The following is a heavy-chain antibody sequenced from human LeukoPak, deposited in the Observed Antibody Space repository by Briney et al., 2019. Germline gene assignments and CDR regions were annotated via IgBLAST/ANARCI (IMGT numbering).Heavy chain of an antibody. V-gene: IGHV7-4-1*02. Sequence: FXXXAMNWVRQAPGQGXEWXGWINTNTGNPTYAQGFTGRVVFSLDTSVSTAYLQISSLKAEDTAVYYCAXXXXXXAXXXXYWGQGXLXTVSS. CDR3: AXXXXXXAXXXXY. CDR1: FXXXA. CDR2: INTNTGNP. J-gene: IGHJ4*02.